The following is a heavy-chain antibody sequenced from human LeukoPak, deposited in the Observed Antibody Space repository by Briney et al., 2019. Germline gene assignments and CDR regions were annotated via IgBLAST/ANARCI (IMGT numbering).Heavy chain of an antibody. CDR1: GFTFSSYA. V-gene: IGHV3-64D*06. D-gene: IGHD5-12*01. J-gene: IGHJ4*02. CDR2: IRSNGGST. Sequence: GGSLRLSCSASGFTFSSYAMHWVRQAPGKGLEYVSGIRSNGGSTNHADSVKGRFTISRDNSKNTLYLQMSSLRAEDTAVYYCAKDRYSGYDWVSCFDYWGQGTLVTVSS. CDR3: AKDRYSGYDWVSCFDY.